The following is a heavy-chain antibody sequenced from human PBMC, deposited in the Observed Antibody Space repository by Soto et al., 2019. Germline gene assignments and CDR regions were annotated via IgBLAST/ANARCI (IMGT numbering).Heavy chain of an antibody. D-gene: IGHD6-19*01. V-gene: IGHV4-59*01. CDR2: VYYSGTT. CDR1: GGSFSSFY. Sequence: WETLSLTCTVSGGSFSSFYCDWIRQPPVQGLEWIGYVYYSGTTYYNPSLESRVRISVDTSRSECSLSLTSVTAADTAVYYCAREGEKQWLVFRDYYYYYGMDVWGQGTTVTAYS. CDR3: AREGEKQWLVFRDYYYYYGMDV. J-gene: IGHJ6*02.